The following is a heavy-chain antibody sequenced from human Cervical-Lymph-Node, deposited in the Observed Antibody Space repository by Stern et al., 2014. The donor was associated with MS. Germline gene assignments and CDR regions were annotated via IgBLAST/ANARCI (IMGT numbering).Heavy chain of an antibody. Sequence: VQLVQSGAEVKKPGESLKISCKGSGYSFTSHWIGWVRQMPGKGLEWMGMIYPGDSDTRYSPSFPGQVTLSADKSISPAYLQGSSLKASDTAIYYCARHQTDYKGRDYYYYGMDVWGQGTTVTVSS. CDR3: ARHQTDYKGRDYYYYGMDV. V-gene: IGHV5-51*01. CDR2: IYPGDSDT. CDR1: GYSFTSHW. D-gene: IGHD4-11*01. J-gene: IGHJ6*02.